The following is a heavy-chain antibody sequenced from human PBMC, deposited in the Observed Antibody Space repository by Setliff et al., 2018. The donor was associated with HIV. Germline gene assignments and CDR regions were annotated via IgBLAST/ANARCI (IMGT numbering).Heavy chain of an antibody. CDR2: VYYSGTT. CDR3: ARHANYDFWSGYWGYYFDY. V-gene: IGHV4-39*01. J-gene: IGHJ4*02. D-gene: IGHD3-3*01. Sequence: SETLSLTCTVSGDSISNSDYYWGWIRQPPGKGLEWIGSVYYSGTTYYNPSLKSRFSISIYKSKKQVSLKLSSVTAADTAVYYCARHANYDFWSGYWGYYFDYWGQGTLVTVSS. CDR1: GDSISNSDYY.